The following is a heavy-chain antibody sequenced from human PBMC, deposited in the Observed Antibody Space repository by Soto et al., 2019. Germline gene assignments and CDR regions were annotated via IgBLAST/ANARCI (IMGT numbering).Heavy chain of an antibody. D-gene: IGHD1-1*01. CDR2: IYYSGST. V-gene: IGHV4-59*01. J-gene: IGHJ6*02. Sequence: SETRSLTCTVSGGSISSYYWSWIRQPPGKGLEWIGYIYYSGSTNYNPSLKSRVTISVDTSKNQFSPKLSSVTAADTAVYYCARERLLDSYYYYGMDVWGQGTTVTVSS. CDR3: ARERLLDSYYYYGMDV. CDR1: GGSISSYY.